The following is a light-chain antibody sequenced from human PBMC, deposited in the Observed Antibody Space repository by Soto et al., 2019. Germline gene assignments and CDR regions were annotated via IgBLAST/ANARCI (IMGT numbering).Light chain of an antibody. V-gene: IGLV6-57*02. CDR3: QSYDSSIHVV. CDR1: SGSIASNY. CDR2: EDN. Sequence: NFMLTQPHSVSESPGKTVTISCTGSSGSIASNYVQWYQQRPGSAPTTVIYEDNQRPSGVPDRFSGSIDSSSNSASLTISGLKTEDEAHYYCQSYDSSIHVVFGGGTKLTVL. J-gene: IGLJ2*01.